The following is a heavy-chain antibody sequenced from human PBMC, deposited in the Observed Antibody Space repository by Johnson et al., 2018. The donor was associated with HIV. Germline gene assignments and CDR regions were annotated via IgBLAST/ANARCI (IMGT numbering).Heavy chain of an antibody. D-gene: IGHD3-22*01. CDR2: IRYDGSNK. V-gene: IGHV3-30*02. CDR3: AKDYYYDSSGYYYEGRSDAFDI. Sequence: QVQLVESGGGVVQPGGSLRLSCAASGFTFSSYGMHWVRQAPGKGLEWVTFIRYDGSNKYFAEFVKGRFTISSANSKNTLYLQMNSLRAEDTAVYYCAKDYYYDSSGYYYEGRSDAFDIWGQGTMVTVSS. J-gene: IGHJ3*02. CDR1: GFTFSSYG.